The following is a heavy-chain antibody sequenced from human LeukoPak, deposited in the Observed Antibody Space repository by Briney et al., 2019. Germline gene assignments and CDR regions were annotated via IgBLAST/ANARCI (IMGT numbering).Heavy chain of an antibody. CDR1: GYTFTSYG. CDR2: ISAYNGNT. D-gene: IGHD5-18*01. V-gene: IGHV1-18*01. Sequence: ASVKVSCKASGYTFTSYGISWVRRAPGQGLEWMGWISAYNGNTNYAQKLQGRVTMTTDTSTSTAYMELRSLRSDDTAVYYCARADSYGNIPEYFDYWGQGTLVTVSS. CDR3: ARADSYGNIPEYFDY. J-gene: IGHJ4*02.